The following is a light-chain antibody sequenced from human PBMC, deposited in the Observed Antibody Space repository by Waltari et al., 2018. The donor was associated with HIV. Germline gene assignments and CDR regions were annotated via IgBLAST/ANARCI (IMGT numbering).Light chain of an antibody. CDR1: NLGGNS. CDR3: QVWDITSDRVV. V-gene: IGLV3-21*04. J-gene: IGLJ2*01. Sequence: SYVFTQPSSVSLAPGKTVTITCGGDNLGGNSVTWYQQKPGQAPLLVISDDFDRPSGIPERFSGSKSETTATLTISGVEAGDEADYYCQVWDITSDRVVFGGGTHLTVL. CDR2: DDF.